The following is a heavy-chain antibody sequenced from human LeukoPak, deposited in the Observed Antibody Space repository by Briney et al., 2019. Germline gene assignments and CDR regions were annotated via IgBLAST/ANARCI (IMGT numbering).Heavy chain of an antibody. V-gene: IGHV4-34*01. D-gene: IGHD2-15*01. CDR3: ARGVGDIVVVVAASYFDY. CDR2: INHSGST. Sequence: SETLSLTCAVYGGSFSGYYWSWIRQPPRKGLEWIGEINHSGSTNYNPSLKSRVTISVDTSKNQFSLKLSSVTAADTAVYYWARGVGDIVVVVAASYFDYWGQGTLVTVSS. J-gene: IGHJ4*02. CDR1: GGSFSGYY.